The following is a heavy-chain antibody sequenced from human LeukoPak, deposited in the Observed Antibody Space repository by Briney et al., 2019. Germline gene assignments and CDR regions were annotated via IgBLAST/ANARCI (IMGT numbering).Heavy chain of an antibody. D-gene: IGHD3-16*01. J-gene: IGHJ3*02. CDR3: ARLGGLDAFDI. CDR2: IKSDGGLT. V-gene: IGHV3-74*01. CDR1: GFTFSDYW. Sequence: GGSLRLSCAASGFTFSDYWMHWVRQAPGKGLVWVSRIKSDGGLTNYADSVKGRFTISRDNSKNTLYLQMNSLRAEDTAVYYCARLGGLDAFDIWGQGTMVTVSS.